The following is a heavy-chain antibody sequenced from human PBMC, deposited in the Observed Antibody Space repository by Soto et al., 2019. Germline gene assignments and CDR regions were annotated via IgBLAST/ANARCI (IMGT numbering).Heavy chain of an antibody. Sequence: QVQLVQSGAEVKKPGSSVKVSCKASGGTFSSYTISWVRQAPGQGLEWMGRIIPIIGIANYAQKFQGRVTITADKSTSTAYMELSSLRSEDTAVYYCARASRPNDAFDIWGQGTMVTVAS. CDR1: GGTFSSYT. CDR2: IIPIIGIA. CDR3: ARASRPNDAFDI. J-gene: IGHJ3*02. V-gene: IGHV1-69*02.